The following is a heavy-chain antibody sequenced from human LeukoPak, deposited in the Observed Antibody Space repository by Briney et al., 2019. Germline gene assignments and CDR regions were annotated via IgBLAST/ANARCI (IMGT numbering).Heavy chain of an antibody. CDR2: IYTSGST. CDR3: ARTLYSLDEY. V-gene: IGHV4-4*07. J-gene: IGHJ4*02. D-gene: IGHD5-12*01. Sequence: SETLSLTCTVSGGSISYYWSWFRQPAGKRLEWIGRIYTSGSTNYNPSLKSRVTMSLDTSKNQLFLKLSSVTAADTAVYYCARTLYSLDEYWGQGTLVTVSS. CDR1: GGSISYY.